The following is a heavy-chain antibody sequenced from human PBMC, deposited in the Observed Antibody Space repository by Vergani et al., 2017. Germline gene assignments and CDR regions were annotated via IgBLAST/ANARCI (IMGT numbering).Heavy chain of an antibody. CDR3: ARGATVATFDY. CDR1: GGSISSSSYY. J-gene: IGHJ4*02. V-gene: IGHV4-39*07. CDR2: IYYSWST. Sequence: QLQLQESCPGLVKPSETLSLTCTVFGGSISSSSYYWGWIRQPPGKGLEWIGSIYYSWSTYHNPSLKSRVTISVDTSKNQFSLKLSSVTAADTAVYYCARGATVATFDYWGQGTLVTVSS. D-gene: IGHD4-23*01.